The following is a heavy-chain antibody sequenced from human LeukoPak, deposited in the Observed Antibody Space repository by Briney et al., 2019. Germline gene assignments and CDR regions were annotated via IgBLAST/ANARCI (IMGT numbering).Heavy chain of an antibody. V-gene: IGHV3-30*03. Sequence: PGRSLRLSCAASGFTFSSYGMHWVRQAPGKGLEWVAVISYDGSNKYYADSVKGRFTISRDNSKNTLYLQMNSLRAEDTAVYYCARETYSSSYYFDYWGQGTLVTVSS. CDR1: GFTFSSYG. J-gene: IGHJ4*02. CDR3: ARETYSSSYYFDY. CDR2: ISYDGSNK. D-gene: IGHD6-13*01.